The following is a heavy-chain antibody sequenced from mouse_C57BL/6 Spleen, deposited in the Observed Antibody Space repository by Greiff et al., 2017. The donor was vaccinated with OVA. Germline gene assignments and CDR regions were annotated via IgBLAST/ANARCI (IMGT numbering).Heavy chain of an antibody. CDR1: GFTFSSYA. V-gene: IGHV5-4*01. J-gene: IGHJ3*01. Sequence: DVKLVESGGGLVKPGGSLKLSCAASGFTFSSYAMSWVRQTPEKRLEWVATISDGGSYTYYPDNVKGRFTISRDNAKNNLYLQMSHLKSEDTAMYYCAREGNYYGSSGWFAYWGQGTLVTVSA. CDR2: ISDGGSYT. D-gene: IGHD1-1*01. CDR3: AREGNYYGSSGWFAY.